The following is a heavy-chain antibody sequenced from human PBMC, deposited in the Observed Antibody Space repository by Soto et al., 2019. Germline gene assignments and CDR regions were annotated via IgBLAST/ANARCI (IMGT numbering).Heavy chain of an antibody. Sequence: GGSLRLSCAASGFTFSNAWMSWVRQAPGKGLEWVGRIKSKTDGGTTDYAAPVKGRFTISRDDSKNTLYLQMNSLKTEDTAVYYCTTGPLGSAQLLDPYYYYGMDVWGQGTTVTVSS. CDR2: IKSKTDGGTT. D-gene: IGHD2-2*01. CDR3: TTGPLGSAQLLDPYYYYGMDV. V-gene: IGHV3-15*01. J-gene: IGHJ6*02. CDR1: GFTFSNAW.